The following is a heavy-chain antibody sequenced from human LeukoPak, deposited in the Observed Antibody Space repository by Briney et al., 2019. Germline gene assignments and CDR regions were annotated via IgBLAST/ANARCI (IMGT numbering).Heavy chain of an antibody. Sequence: ASVKVSCKASGYTFTSHDVNWLRQATGQGLKWLGWMNPNSGHTGFAQKFQGRVTMTRDTSISTAYMELSSLRSEDTAMYYCAMYYYDTSGPYVGAFDIWGQGTMVTVSS. CDR3: AMYYYDTSGPYVGAFDI. V-gene: IGHV1-8*01. D-gene: IGHD3-22*01. CDR1: GYTFTSHD. J-gene: IGHJ3*02. CDR2: MNPNSGHT.